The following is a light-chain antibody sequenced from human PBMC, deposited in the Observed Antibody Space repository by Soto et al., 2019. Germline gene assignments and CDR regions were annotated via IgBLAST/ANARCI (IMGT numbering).Light chain of an antibody. CDR1: SSDVGGYNY. Sequence: QSVLTQPPSASGSPGRSVTISCAGTSSDVGGYNYVSWYQQYPGKVPKLMIYEVSERPSGVPDRFSGSKSGNTPFLTVSGLQAEHEADYYCLSYADTANVFGTGTQVTVL. CDR2: EVS. J-gene: IGLJ1*01. CDR3: LSYADTANV. V-gene: IGLV2-8*01.